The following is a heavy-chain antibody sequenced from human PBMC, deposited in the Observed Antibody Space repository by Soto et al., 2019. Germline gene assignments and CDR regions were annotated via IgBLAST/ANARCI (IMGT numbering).Heavy chain of an antibody. Sequence: GASVKVSCKASGYTFTSYDINWVRQATGQGLEWMGWMNPNSGNTGYAQKFQGRVTMTRNTSISTAYMELSSLRSEDTAVYYCARSHPTSYYYGSGSPAPYYYYYYGMDVWGRGTTVTVSS. D-gene: IGHD3-10*01. J-gene: IGHJ6*02. CDR2: MNPNSGNT. CDR3: ARSHPTSYYYGSGSPAPYYYYYYGMDV. CDR1: GYTFTSYD. V-gene: IGHV1-8*01.